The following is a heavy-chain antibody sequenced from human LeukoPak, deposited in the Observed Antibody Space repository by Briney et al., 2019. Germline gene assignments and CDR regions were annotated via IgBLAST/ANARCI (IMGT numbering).Heavy chain of an antibody. V-gene: IGHV5-51*01. CDR1: GYSFTSYW. D-gene: IGHD6-6*01. Sequence: GESLKISCKGSGYSFTSYWIGWVRHMREKGLEWVGIIYPGDSDTRYSPSFQGQVTISADKSISTAYLQWSSLKASDTAMYYCARHWRSSSSGDYWGQGTLVTVSS. CDR2: IYPGDSDT. CDR3: ARHWRSSSSGDY. J-gene: IGHJ4*02.